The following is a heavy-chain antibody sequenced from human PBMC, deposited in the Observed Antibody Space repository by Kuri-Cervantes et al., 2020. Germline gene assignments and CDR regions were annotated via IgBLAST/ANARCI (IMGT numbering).Heavy chain of an antibody. CDR1: GDSINNYY. J-gene: IGHJ6*03. D-gene: IGHD2-15*01. Sequence: SETLSLTCTVSGDSINNYYWSWIRQPPGKGLEWIGYFYYSGSTSYNPSLTSRVSISADTSKNQVSLKLSSVTAADTAVYFCARVGDRWYYYTDVWGQGTTVTVSS. V-gene: IGHV4-59*01. CDR2: FYYSGST. CDR3: ARVGDRWYYYTDV.